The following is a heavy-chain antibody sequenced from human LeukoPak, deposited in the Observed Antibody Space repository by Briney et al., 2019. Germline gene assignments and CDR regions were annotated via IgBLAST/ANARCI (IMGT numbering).Heavy chain of an antibody. CDR1: GGSISSSSYY. CDR3: ARGGRSNGYSYGLSVPNWFDP. Sequence: SETLSLTCTVSGGSISSSSYYWGWIRQPPGKGLEWIGSIYYSGSTYYNPSLKSRVTISVDTSKNQFSLKLSSVTAADTAVYYCARGGRSNGYSYGLSVPNWFDPWGQGTLVTVSS. CDR2: IYYSGST. D-gene: IGHD5-18*01. J-gene: IGHJ5*02. V-gene: IGHV4-39*07.